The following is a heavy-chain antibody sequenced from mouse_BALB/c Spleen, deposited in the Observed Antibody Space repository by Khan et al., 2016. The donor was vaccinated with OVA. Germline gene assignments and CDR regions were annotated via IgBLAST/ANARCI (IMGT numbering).Heavy chain of an antibody. J-gene: IGHJ4*01. Sequence: EVELVESGGGLVQPGGSRKLSCAASGFTFSDYGMAWVRQAPGKGPEWVAFISSLAYSMYYADTVTGRFTISRENAKNTLYLAMSSLRSEDTAMYFCVRWAMDYWGQGTSVTVSS. CDR1: GFTFSDYG. CDR2: ISSLAYSM. CDR3: VRWAMDY. V-gene: IGHV5-15*02.